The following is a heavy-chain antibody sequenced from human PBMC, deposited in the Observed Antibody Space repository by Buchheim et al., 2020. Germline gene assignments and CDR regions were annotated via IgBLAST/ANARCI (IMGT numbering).Heavy chain of an antibody. CDR1: GYTFTSYY. CDR2: INPSGGST. V-gene: IGHV1-46*01. CDR3: ARDFRFRGYYDSSGYLDY. Sequence: QVQLVQSGAEVKKPGASVKVSCKASGYTFTSYYMHWVRQAPGQGLEWMGIINPSGGSTSYAQKFQGRVTMTRDTSTSTVYMELSSLRSEDTAVYYCARDFRFRGYYDSSGYLDYWGQGTL. D-gene: IGHD3-22*01. J-gene: IGHJ4*02.